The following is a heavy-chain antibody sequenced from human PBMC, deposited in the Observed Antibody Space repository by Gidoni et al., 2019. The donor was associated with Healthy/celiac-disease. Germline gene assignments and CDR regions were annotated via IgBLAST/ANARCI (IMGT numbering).Heavy chain of an antibody. D-gene: IGHD4-17*01. CDR1: GFTFSSYA. Sequence: EVQLLESGGGLVQPGGALRLSCAASGFTFSSYAMSWVRQAPGKGREWVSAISGSGGSTYYADSVKGRFTISRDNSKNTLYLQMNSLRAEDTAVYYCAKDSYGDYLGFDYWGQGTLVTVSS. CDR2: ISGSGGST. J-gene: IGHJ4*02. V-gene: IGHV3-23*01. CDR3: AKDSYGDYLGFDY.